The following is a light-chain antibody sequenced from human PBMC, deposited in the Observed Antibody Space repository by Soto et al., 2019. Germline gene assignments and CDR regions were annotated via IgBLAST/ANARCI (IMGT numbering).Light chain of an antibody. J-gene: IGKJ1*01. CDR2: GAS. Sequence: DIVLTQSPGTLSLSPGERATLSCRASQSVSNNYLAWYQQKPGQAPRLLIYGASSRATGIPDRFSGSGSGTDFTLTISRLEPEDFAVYYCQQYGRSPRTFGQGTKVEIK. CDR3: QQYGRSPRT. V-gene: IGKV3-20*01. CDR1: QSVSNNY.